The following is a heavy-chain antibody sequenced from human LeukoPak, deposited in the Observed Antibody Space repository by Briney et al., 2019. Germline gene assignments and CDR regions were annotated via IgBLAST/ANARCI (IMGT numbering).Heavy chain of an antibody. CDR1: GYTLTELS. J-gene: IGHJ1*01. D-gene: IGHD3-3*01. CDR2: FDPEDGET. CDR3: ATIGTYDFWSGSAYNGGQYFQH. Sequence: ASVKVSCKVSGYTLTELSMHWVRQTPGIGLEWMGGFDPEDGETIYAQKFQGRVTMTEDTSTDTAYMELSSLRSEDTAVYYCATIGTYDFWSGSAYNGGQYFQHWGQGTLVTVSS. V-gene: IGHV1-24*01.